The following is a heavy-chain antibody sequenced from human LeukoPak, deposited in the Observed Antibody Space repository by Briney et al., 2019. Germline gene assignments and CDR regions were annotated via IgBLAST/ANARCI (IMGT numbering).Heavy chain of an antibody. D-gene: IGHD3-3*01. V-gene: IGHV4-30-2*01. CDR3: ARDSPYDFWSGYLQPVFDY. CDR1: GGSLSSGGYS. Sequence: PSQTLSLTCAVSGGSLSSGGYSWSWIRQPPGKGLEWIGYIYHSGSTNYNPSLKSRVTMSVDTSKNQFSLKLSSVTAADTAVYYCARDSPYDFWSGYLQPVFDYWGQGTLVTVSS. J-gene: IGHJ4*02. CDR2: IYHSGST.